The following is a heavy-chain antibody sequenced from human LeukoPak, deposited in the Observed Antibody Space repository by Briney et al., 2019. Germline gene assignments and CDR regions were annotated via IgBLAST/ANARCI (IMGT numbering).Heavy chain of an antibody. Sequence: HGESLKISCKDSGYSFTSYWIGWVRQMPGKGLEWMGIIYPGDSDTRYSPSFQGQVTISADKSISTAYLQWSSLKASDTAMYYCARHIQGQLALYYYYGMDVWGQGTTVTVSS. CDR3: ARHIQGQLALYYYYGMDV. CDR1: GYSFTSYW. CDR2: IYPGDSDT. V-gene: IGHV5-51*01. J-gene: IGHJ6*02. D-gene: IGHD6-6*01.